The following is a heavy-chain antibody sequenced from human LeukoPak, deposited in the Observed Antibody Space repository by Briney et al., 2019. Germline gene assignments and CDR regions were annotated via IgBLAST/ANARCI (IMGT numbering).Heavy chain of an antibody. CDR3: AKDLGVRFLEWSPRYFQH. D-gene: IGHD3-3*01. V-gene: IGHV3-30*02. Sequence: TGGSLRLSCAASGFTFSSYGMHWVRQAPGKGLEWVAFIRYDGSNKYYADSVKGRFTISRDNSKNTLYLQMNSLRAEDTAVYYCAKDLGVRFLEWSPRYFQHWARAPWSPSPQ. CDR1: GFTFSSYG. J-gene: IGHJ1*01. CDR2: IRYDGSNK.